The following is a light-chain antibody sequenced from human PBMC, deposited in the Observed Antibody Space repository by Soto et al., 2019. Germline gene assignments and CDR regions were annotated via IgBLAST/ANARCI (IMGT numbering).Light chain of an antibody. V-gene: IGKV3-15*01. CDR3: HEYINWPPWM. J-gene: IGKJ1*01. CDR1: QFVSSR. CDR2: DTS. Sequence: DIVVTQSPATLSASPGERVTLSCRASQFVSSRLAWYQQRPGQVPRLLIYDTSTRAPGISARFSGSGSGTEFTLTISSLQSEEFSVYYCHEYINWPPWMFGPGTTVDIK.